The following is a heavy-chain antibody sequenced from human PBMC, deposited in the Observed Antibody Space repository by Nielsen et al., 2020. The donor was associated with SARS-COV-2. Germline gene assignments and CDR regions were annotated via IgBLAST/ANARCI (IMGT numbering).Heavy chain of an antibody. CDR1: GFTFSSYW. D-gene: IGHD5-24*01. CDR3: ACRRDGYNYDTF. CDR2: INNDGSIT. J-gene: IGHJ4*02. Sequence: GESLKISCAASGFTFSSYWMSWVRQAPGKGLVWVARINNDGSITNYADSVTGRFTISRDNAGNTLYLQMDSLGAEDTAVYYCACRRDGYNYDTFWGQGTLVTVSS. V-gene: IGHV3-74*01.